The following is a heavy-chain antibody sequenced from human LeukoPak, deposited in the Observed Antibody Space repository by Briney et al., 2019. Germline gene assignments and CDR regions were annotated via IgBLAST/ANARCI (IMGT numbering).Heavy chain of an antibody. Sequence: SETLSLTCAVYGGPFNDYYWNWLRQPPGKGLEWVGEINHSGSTNYHPSYKSRVTISLDTSQNHFSLRLTSVTAADTAVYFCARSGRDVGFAFDIWGQGTLVTISS. CDR2: INHSGST. CDR1: GGPFNDYY. CDR3: ARSGRDVGFAFDI. J-gene: IGHJ3*02. V-gene: IGHV4-34*01. D-gene: IGHD5-12*01.